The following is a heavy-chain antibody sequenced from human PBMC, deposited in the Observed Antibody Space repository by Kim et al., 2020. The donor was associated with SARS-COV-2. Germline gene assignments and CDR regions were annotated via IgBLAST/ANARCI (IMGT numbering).Heavy chain of an antibody. J-gene: IGHJ4*02. CDR3: AKDASDYGDYATPHPIDY. D-gene: IGHD4-17*01. V-gene: IGHV3-9*01. Sequence: GGSLRLSCAASGFTFDDYAMHWVRQAPGKGLEWVSGISWNSGSIGYADSVKGRFTISRDNAKNSLYLQMNSLRAEDTALYYCAKDASDYGDYATPHPIDYWGQGTLVTVSS. CDR1: GFTFDDYA. CDR2: ISWNSGSI.